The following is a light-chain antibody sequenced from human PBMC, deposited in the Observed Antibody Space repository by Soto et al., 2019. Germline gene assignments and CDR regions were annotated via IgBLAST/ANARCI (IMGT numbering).Light chain of an antibody. CDR3: QQYKNWPYT. J-gene: IGKJ2*01. CDR1: QSVSSN. V-gene: IGKV3-15*01. Sequence: EIVMTQSPATLSVSPGKIATLSCRASQSVSSNLAWYPHKPGQAPRLLIYGASTRATGIPARFSGSGSGTEFTRTISSLQSADCAVYYCQQYKNWPYTFGQGTKLEIK. CDR2: GAS.